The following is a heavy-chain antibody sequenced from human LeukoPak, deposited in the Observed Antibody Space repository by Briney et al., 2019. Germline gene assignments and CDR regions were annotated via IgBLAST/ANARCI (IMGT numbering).Heavy chain of an antibody. Sequence: SGTLSLTCAVSGGSISSNNWWSWVRQSPGKGLEWIGEIYHSGNSNYNPSLKSRVTISVDKSRNQFSLKLSSVTAADTALYYCATQISPSMGNSGPQQHAFDIWGQGTMVTVSS. D-gene: IGHD2-2*01. V-gene: IGHV4-4*02. CDR3: ATQISPSMGNSGPQQHAFDI. CDR1: GGSISSNNW. J-gene: IGHJ3*02. CDR2: IYHSGNS.